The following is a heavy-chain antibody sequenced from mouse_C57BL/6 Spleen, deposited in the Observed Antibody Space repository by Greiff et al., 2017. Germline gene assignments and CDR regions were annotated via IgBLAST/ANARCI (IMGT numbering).Heavy chain of an antibody. CDR3: ARWGLPLRAMDY. CDR2: LYPRDGST. Sequence: QVQLQQSGPELVKPGASVKLSCKASGYTFTSYDINWVKQRPGQGLEWIGWLYPRDGSTKYNEKFKGKATFTVYTSSSTAYMELHSLTSEDSAVYFCARWGLPLRAMDYWGQGTSVTVSS. CDR1: GYTFTSYD. J-gene: IGHJ4*01. D-gene: IGHD2-2*01. V-gene: IGHV1-85*01.